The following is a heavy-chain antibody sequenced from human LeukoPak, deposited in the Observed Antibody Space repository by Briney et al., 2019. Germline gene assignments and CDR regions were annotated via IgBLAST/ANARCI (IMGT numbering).Heavy chain of an antibody. J-gene: IGHJ4*02. CDR1: GFTFSNYA. V-gene: IGHV3-23*01. D-gene: IGHD2-21*02. Sequence: GGSLRLSCAASGFTFSNYAMSWVRQAPGKGLEWVSAISGSGDNTYYADSVKGRFTVSRDNSKNTLYVQMKSLRAADTAVYYCAKDFVVVPGNVNYFDYWGQGTLVTVSS. CDR2: ISGSGDNT. CDR3: AKDFVVVPGNVNYFDY.